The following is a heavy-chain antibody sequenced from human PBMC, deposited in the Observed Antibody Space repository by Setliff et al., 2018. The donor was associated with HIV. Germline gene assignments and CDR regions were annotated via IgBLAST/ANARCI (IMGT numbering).Heavy chain of an antibody. J-gene: IGHJ1*01. CDR2: IYTSGDT. D-gene: IGHD4-17*01. Sequence: TSETLSLTCTVSGGSISSYYGSWIRQPPGKGLEWIGYIYTSGDTNYNPSLKSRVTISADMSQNQFSLKLSSVTAADTAVYYCARGGFTGVTTHFQHWGRGTLVTVSS. CDR1: GGSISSYY. CDR3: ARGGFTGVTTHFQH. V-gene: IGHV4-4*08.